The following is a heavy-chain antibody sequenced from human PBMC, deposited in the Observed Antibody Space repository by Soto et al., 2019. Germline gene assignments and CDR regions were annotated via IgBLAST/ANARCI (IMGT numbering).Heavy chain of an antibody. Sequence: QVQLVQSGAEVKKPGSSVKVSCKASGGTFSSYTISWVRQAPGQGLEWMGRIIPILGIANYAQKFKGRVTITADKSTSTAYMELSSLRSDDTAVYYCARAAKMIAWGQGTLVTVSS. CDR2: IIPILGIA. D-gene: IGHD3-22*01. J-gene: IGHJ5*02. V-gene: IGHV1-69*02. CDR1: GGTFSSYT. CDR3: ARAAKMIA.